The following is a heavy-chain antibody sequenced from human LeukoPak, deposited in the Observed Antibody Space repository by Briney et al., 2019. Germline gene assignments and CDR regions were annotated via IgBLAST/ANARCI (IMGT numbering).Heavy chain of an antibody. V-gene: IGHV3-74*01. CDR2: INGYGSNI. J-gene: IGHJ4*02. CDR3: ARAPHLDVFWSGYCFDY. CDR1: GFTFSSSW. Sequence: GGSLRLSCVASGFTFSSSWMHWVRQDPRKGLVWDSRINGYGSNINYAASVRGRFTISSDNAKNSLYLQMNSLRAEDTAVYYCARAPHLDVFWSGYCFDYCGQGTLVTVSS. D-gene: IGHD3-3*01.